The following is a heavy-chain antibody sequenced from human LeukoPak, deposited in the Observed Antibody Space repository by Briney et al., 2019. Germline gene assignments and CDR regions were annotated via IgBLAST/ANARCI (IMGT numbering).Heavy chain of an antibody. Sequence: ASVKVSCKASGYTFTSYYMHWVRQAPGQGLEWMGIINPSGGGTSYAQKFQGRVTMTRDTSISTAYMELSRLRSDDTAVYYCARRVVVPAAMYYYYGMDVWGQGTTVTVSS. J-gene: IGHJ6*02. V-gene: IGHV1-46*01. CDR3: ARRVVVPAAMYYYYGMDV. CDR1: GYTFTSYY. D-gene: IGHD2-2*01. CDR2: INPSGGGT.